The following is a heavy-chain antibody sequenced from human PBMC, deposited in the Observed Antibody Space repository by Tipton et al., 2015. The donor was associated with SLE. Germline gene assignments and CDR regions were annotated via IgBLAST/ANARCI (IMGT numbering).Heavy chain of an antibody. J-gene: IGHJ2*01. Sequence: GLVKPSETLSLTCAVYGGSFTGYYWAWIRQFPGKGLEWIGYIHYSRDTNYNPSLKSRVTISVDTSKNQLSLKLTSLTAADTAVYYCARSHSSGWTPYFGLWGRGTLVTVPS. D-gene: IGHD6-19*01. CDR2: IHYSRDT. CDR1: GGSFTGYY. V-gene: IGHV4-59*08. CDR3: ARSHSSGWTPYFGL.